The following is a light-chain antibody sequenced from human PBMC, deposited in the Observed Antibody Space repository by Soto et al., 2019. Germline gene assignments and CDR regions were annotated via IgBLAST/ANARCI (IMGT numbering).Light chain of an antibody. J-gene: IGKJ5*01. CDR3: HHRGNGIT. CDR2: AAS. Sequence: DIQMTQSPSALSASVGDRVTINCRASQSITNYLNWYQHKPGQAPNLLIYAASTLQAGVPSRFRGSGSGTDFTLTISSLEPEDFAVYYCHHRGNGITFGQGTRLEIK. V-gene: IGKV1-39*01. CDR1: QSITNY.